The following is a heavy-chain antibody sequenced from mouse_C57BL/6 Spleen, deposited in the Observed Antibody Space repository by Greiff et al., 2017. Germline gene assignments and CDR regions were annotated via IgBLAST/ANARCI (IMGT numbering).Heavy chain of an antibody. CDR3: ARQEDSFYAMDY. J-gene: IGHJ4*01. CDR2: ISGGGGNT. Sequence: EVKLVESGGGLVKPGGSLKLSCAASGFTFSSYTMSWVRQTPEKRLEWVATISGGGGNTYYPDIVKGRFTISGDNAKNTLYLQMSSLRSEDTALYYCARQEDSFYAMDYWGQGTSVTVSS. CDR1: GFTFSSYT. V-gene: IGHV5-9*01.